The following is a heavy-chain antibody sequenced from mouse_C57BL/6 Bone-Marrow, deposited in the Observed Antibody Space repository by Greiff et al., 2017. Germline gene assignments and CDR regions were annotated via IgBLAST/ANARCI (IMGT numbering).Heavy chain of an antibody. J-gene: IGHJ2*01. CDR2: IYPGSGNT. CDR3: ARSEGWGYFDY. CDR1: GYSFTSYY. V-gene: IGHV1-66*01. D-gene: IGHD3-3*01. Sequence: QVQLQESGPELVKPGASVKISCKASGYSFTSYYIHWVKQRPGPGLEWIGWIYPGSGNTKYNEKFKGKATLTADTSSSTAYMQLSSLTSEDSAVYYCARSEGWGYFDYWGQGTTLTVSS.